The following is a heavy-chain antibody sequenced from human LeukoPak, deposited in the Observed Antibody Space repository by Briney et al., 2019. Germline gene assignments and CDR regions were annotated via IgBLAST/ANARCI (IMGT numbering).Heavy chain of an antibody. V-gene: IGHV3-48*03. CDR3: ASTTPRTQFAFDI. CDR1: GFTFSSYE. CDR2: YSDSGDII. Sequence: GGSLRLSCAASGFTFSSYEMNWVRHAPGKGLEWVSYYSDSGDIILYADSVKGRFPMSRDNAKHSLYLQMNSLRAERTSVYYCASTTPRTQFAFDIWGQGRMATVSS. J-gene: IGHJ3*02. D-gene: IGHD1-26*01.